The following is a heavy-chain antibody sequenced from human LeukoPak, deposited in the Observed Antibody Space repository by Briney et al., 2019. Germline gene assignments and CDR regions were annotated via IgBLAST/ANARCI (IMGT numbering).Heavy chain of an antibody. CDR1: GFTFSSYG. V-gene: IGHV3-30*03. D-gene: IGHD4-17*01. Sequence: GRSLRLSCAASGFTFSSYGMHWVRQAPGKGLEWVAVISYDGSNKYYADSVKGRFTISRDNSKNTLYLQMNSLKTEDTAVYYCTTWEDYGDPDAFDIWGQGTMVTVSS. CDR3: TTWEDYGDPDAFDI. J-gene: IGHJ3*02. CDR2: ISYDGSNK.